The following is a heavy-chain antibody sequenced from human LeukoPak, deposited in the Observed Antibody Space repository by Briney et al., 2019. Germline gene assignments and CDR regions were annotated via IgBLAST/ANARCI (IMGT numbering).Heavy chain of an antibody. D-gene: IGHD1-14*01. CDR3: ARGPPLPRLRRKGYFDY. CDR1: GGSFSGYY. J-gene: IGHJ4*02. V-gene: IGHV4-34*01. CDR2: INYSGST. Sequence: SETLSLTCAVYGGSFSGYYWSWIRQPPGKGLEWIGEINYSGSTNYNPSLKSRVTISVDTSKNQFSLKLSSVTAADTAVYYCARGPPLPRLRRKGYFDYWGQGTLVTVSS.